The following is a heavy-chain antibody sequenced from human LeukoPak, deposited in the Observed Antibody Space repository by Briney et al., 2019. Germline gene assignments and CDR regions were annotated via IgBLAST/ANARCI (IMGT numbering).Heavy chain of an antibody. CDR2: ITGSGGDT. CDR3: AKGDNFGRVADSFDS. V-gene: IGHV3-23*01. Sequence: GSLRLSCVASEFTFSRCSMSWVRQAPGKGLEWVSTITGSGGDTYIADSVKGRFFISRDNSKNTLSVQMNSLRADDTAVYYCAKGDNFGRVADSFDSWGQGTMVTVSS. CDR1: EFTFSRCS. J-gene: IGHJ3*01. D-gene: IGHD1-1*01.